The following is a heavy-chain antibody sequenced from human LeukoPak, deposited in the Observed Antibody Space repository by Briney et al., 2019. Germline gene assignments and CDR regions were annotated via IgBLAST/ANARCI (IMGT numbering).Heavy chain of an antibody. CDR1: GYTFTSYG. D-gene: IGHD3-3*02. CDR2: ISAYNGNT. CDR3: ARDHVVLAPGGYYYHYMDV. J-gene: IGHJ6*03. V-gene: IGHV1-18*01. Sequence: ASVKVSCKASGYTFTSYGISWVRQAPGQGMEWMGWISAYNGNTNYAQKLQGRVTMTTDTSTSTAYMELRSLRSDDTAVYYCARDHVVLAPGGYYYHYMDVWGKGTTVTVSS.